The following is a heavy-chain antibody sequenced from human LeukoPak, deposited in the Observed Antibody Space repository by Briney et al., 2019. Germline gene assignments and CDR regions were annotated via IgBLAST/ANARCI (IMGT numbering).Heavy chain of an antibody. CDR3: ARDVGSGAYFVRGFDI. D-gene: IGHD3-10*01. V-gene: IGHV3-7*01. J-gene: IGHJ3*02. CDR1: GFTFSSYW. CDR2: IKKDGSEK. Sequence: GGSLRLSCAASGFTFSSYWMGWVRQAPGKGLEWVANIKKDGSEKYYVDSVKGRFTISRDNAKNSLYLQMNSLRAEDTAVYYRARDVGSGAYFVRGFDIWGQATMVTVSS.